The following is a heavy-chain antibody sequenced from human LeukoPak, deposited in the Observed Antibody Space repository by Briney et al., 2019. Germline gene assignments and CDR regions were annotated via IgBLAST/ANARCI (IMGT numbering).Heavy chain of an antibody. V-gene: IGHV6-1*01. Sequence: SQTLSLTCAISGDSVSSNSAAWSWIRQSPSRGLEWLGRTYYRSKWYHDYAESVKSRITINPDTSKNQFSLQLNSVTPEDTAEYYCARGEDSSSCFDCWGQGTLVTVSS. CDR3: ARGEDSSSCFDC. CDR1: GDSVSSNSAA. J-gene: IGHJ4*02. CDR2: TYYRSKWYH. D-gene: IGHD6-13*01.